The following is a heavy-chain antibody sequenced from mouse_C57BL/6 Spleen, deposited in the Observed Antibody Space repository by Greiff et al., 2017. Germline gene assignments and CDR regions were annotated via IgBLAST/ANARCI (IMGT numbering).Heavy chain of an antibody. CDR3: ARQEVITTVVAGFAD. D-gene: IGHD1-1*01. Sequence: EVKLVESGGDLVKPGGSLKLSCAASGFTFSSYGMSWVRQTPDKRLEWVATISSGGSYTSYPDSVKGRFTISRDHAKNTLYLQMSSRKSEDTAMYYCARQEVITTVVAGFADWGQGTLVTVSA. J-gene: IGHJ3*01. V-gene: IGHV5-6*02. CDR1: GFTFSSYG. CDR2: ISSGGSYT.